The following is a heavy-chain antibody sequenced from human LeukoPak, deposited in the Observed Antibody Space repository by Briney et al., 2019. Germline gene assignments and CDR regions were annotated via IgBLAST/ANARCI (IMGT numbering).Heavy chain of an antibody. Sequence: PGGSLRLSCEASGFTFSSYSMNWVRQAPGKGLEWVSYISYSSSTIYYADSVKGRFTISRDNAKNSLYLQMNSLRAEDTAVYYCARFTFTIFGVVADYNYYYMDVWGKGTTVTVSS. J-gene: IGHJ6*03. CDR3: ARFTFTIFGVVADYNYYYMDV. D-gene: IGHD3-3*01. CDR2: ISYSSSTI. V-gene: IGHV3-48*04. CDR1: GFTFSSYS.